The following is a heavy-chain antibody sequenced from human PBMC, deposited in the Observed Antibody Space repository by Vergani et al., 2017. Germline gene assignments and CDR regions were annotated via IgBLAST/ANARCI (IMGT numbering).Heavy chain of an antibody. Sequence: HMQLVQSGPEVKTPGTSVKVSCKASGFTFTSSAVQWVRQARGQRLEWIGWIVVGSGNTNYAQKFQERVTITRDMSTSTAYMELSSLRSEDTAVYYCASEKWQQLETGWFDPWGQGTLVTVSS. CDR2: IVVGSGNT. CDR1: GFTFTSSA. CDR3: ASEKWQQLETGWFDP. V-gene: IGHV1-58*01. J-gene: IGHJ5*02. D-gene: IGHD6-13*01.